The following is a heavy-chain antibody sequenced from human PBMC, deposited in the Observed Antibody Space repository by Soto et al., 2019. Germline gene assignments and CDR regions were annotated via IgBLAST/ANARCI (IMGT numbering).Heavy chain of an antibody. V-gene: IGHV4-59*01. Sequence: SETLSLTCTVSGGSISSYYWSWIRQPPGKGLEWIGYIYYSGSTNYNPSLKSRVTISVDTSKNQFSLKLSSVTAADTAVYYCARGFSYGSGSYPFFDYWGQGTLVTVSS. D-gene: IGHD3-10*01. CDR2: IYYSGST. CDR3: ARGFSYGSGSYPFFDY. CDR1: GGSISSYY. J-gene: IGHJ4*02.